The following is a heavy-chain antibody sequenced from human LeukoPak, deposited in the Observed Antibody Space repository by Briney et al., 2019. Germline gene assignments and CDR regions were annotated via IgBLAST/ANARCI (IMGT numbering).Heavy chain of an antibody. CDR2: ISYDGSNK. V-gene: IGHV3-30*04. CDR1: GFTFSSYA. J-gene: IGHJ3*02. D-gene: IGHD4-17*01. CDR3: ARPNYGPDAFDI. Sequence: GGSLRLSCAASGFTFSSYAMHWVRQAPGKGLEWVAVISYDGSNKYYADSVKGRFTISRDNSKNTLYLQMNSLRAEDTAVHYCARPNYGPDAFDIWGQGTMVTVSS.